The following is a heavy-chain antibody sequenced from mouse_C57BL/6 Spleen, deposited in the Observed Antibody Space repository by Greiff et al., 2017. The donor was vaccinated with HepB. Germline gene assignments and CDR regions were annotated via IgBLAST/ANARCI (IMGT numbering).Heavy chain of an antibody. CDR2: INPNNGGT. V-gene: IGHV1-26*01. CDR3: GRGVYYGNYGLAY. J-gene: IGHJ3*01. D-gene: IGHD2-1*01. CDR1: GYTFTDYY. Sequence: EVQLQQSGPELVKPGASVKISCKASGYTFTDYYMNWVKQSHGKSLEWIGDINPNNGGTRYNQKFKGKATLTVDNSSSTAYMALRSLTSEDSAVYYCGRGVYYGNYGLAYRGQRTLVTVSA.